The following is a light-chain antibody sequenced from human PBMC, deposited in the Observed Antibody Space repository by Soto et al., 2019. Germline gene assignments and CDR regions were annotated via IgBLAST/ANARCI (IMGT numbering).Light chain of an antibody. V-gene: IGKV3-15*01. CDR3: HQRQSWPRT. Sequence: ETMMTQSPDTLSVSLGERATLSCRASQSLRSSLAWYQQKPGQAPRLLIYDASTRATGIPARFSGSGSGADFTLTISDVQPEDFALYYCHQRQSWPRTFGQGTKVDIK. CDR1: QSLRSS. J-gene: IGKJ1*01. CDR2: DAS.